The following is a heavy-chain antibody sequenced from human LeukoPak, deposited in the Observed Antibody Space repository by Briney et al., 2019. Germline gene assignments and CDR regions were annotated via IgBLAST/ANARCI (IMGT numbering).Heavy chain of an antibody. Sequence: PSETLSLTCTVSGGSISSYYWSWIRQPPGKGLEWIGYIYNSGSTNYNPSLKSRVTISVDTSKNQYSLKLSSVPAADTAVYYGARANYDILTGYYTGYYYIDVWGKGTTVTVSS. CDR3: ARANYDILTGYYTGYYYIDV. J-gene: IGHJ6*03. D-gene: IGHD3-9*01. CDR2: IYNSGST. CDR1: GGSISSYY. V-gene: IGHV4-4*09.